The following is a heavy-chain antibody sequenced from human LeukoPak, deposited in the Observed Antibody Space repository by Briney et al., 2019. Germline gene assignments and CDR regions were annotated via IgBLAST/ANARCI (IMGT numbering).Heavy chain of an antibody. CDR2: INPSGGST. J-gene: IGHJ4*02. CDR1: GGTFSSYA. CDR3: ARVQAPLTGPFDY. D-gene: IGHD3-9*01. Sequence: ASVKVSCTASGGTFSSYAISWVRQAPGQGLEWMGIINPSGGSTSYAQKFQGRVTMTRDTSTSKVYMELSSLRSEDTAVYYCARVQAPLTGPFDYWGRGTLVTVSS. V-gene: IGHV1-46*01.